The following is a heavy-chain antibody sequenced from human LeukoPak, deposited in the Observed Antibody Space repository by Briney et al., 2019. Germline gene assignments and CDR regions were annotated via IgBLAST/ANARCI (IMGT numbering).Heavy chain of an antibody. J-gene: IGHJ5*02. CDR3: ARLGLDWFDP. D-gene: IGHD3-16*01. V-gene: IGHV1-69*02. CDR2: IIPILGIA. Sequence: SVKVSCKASGGTFSSYTISWVRQAHGQGVEWMGRIIPILGIANYAQKFQGRVTITADKSTSTAYMELSSLRSEDTAVYYCARLGLDWFDPWGQGTLVTVSS. CDR1: GGTFSSYT.